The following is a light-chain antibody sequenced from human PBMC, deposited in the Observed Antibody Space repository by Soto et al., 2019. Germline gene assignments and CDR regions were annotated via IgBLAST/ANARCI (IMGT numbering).Light chain of an antibody. CDR2: GAS. Sequence: EIVMTQSPATLSVSPGERATLSCRASQSVRSNLAWYQQKPGQAPRLLIYGASTRATGIPARFSGSGSGTEFTLTISSLQSEDFAVYYCQNYGNSPWTFGQGTKVEI. J-gene: IGKJ1*01. CDR1: QSVRSN. V-gene: IGKV3-15*01. CDR3: QNYGNSPWT.